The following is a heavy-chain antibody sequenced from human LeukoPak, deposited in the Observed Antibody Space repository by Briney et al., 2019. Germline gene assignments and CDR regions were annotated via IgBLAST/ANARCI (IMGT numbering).Heavy chain of an antibody. Sequence: RGESLKISCKASGYGFTSSAIAWVRQMPGKGLEWMGVIYPYDSDTRYSPSFQGQVTISADRSISTAYLQWSSLKASDTAIYYCARQYYSSGSCDFWGQEPWSPSPQ. CDR3: ARQYYSSGSCDF. J-gene: IGHJ4*01. CDR1: GYGFTSSA. D-gene: IGHD6-19*01. V-gene: IGHV5-51*01. CDR2: IYPYDSDT.